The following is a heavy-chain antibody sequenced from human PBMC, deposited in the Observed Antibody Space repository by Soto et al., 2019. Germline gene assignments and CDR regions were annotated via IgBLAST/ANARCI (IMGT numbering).Heavy chain of an antibody. Sequence: SETLSLTCTVSGGSITSGGSFFICIRQHPGKGPEWIAFIGYSGATSYNPSLASRVTISADTYKSQFSLNLRSVTAADTAVYYCARGGASSKWFAPWGQGTLVTVS. CDR3: ARGGASSKWFAP. CDR1: GGSITSGGSF. CDR2: IGYSGAT. D-gene: IGHD2-15*01. J-gene: IGHJ5*02. V-gene: IGHV4-31*03.